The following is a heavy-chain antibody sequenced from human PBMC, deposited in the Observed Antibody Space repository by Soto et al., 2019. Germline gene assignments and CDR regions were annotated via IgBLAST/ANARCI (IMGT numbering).Heavy chain of an antibody. J-gene: IGHJ6*02. CDR3: ARGERGYCSGGSCYYYGMDV. V-gene: IGHV4-31*02. Sequence: VQLLGSGGGLVQPGGSLRLSCAASGFTFSYSAMSWVRQAPGRGLEWIGYIYYSGSTYYNPSLKSRVTISVDTSKNQFSLKLSSVTAADTAVYYCARGERGYCSGGSCYYYGMDVWGQGTTVTVSS. D-gene: IGHD2-15*01. CDR1: GFTFSYSA. CDR2: IYYSGST.